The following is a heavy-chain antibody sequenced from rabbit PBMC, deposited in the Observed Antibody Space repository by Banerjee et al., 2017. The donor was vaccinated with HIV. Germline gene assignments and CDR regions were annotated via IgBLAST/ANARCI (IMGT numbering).Heavy chain of an antibody. CDR3: ARGSNYYAFNL. Sequence: QSLEESGGDLVKPGASLTLTCTASGFDFSSSWICWVRQAPGKGLEWIACINTSTGNTVYASRAKGRFTISKPSPTTVTLQMTSLTAADTATYFCARGSNYYAFNLGGQGSIVTV. CDR1: GFDFSSSW. CDR2: INTSTGNT. D-gene: IGHD4-1*01. J-gene: IGHJ3*01. V-gene: IGHV1S40*01.